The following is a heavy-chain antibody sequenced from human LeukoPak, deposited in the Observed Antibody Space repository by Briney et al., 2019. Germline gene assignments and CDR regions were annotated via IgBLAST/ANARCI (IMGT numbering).Heavy chain of an antibody. CDR1: GYTFINYG. Sequence: ASVKVSCKASGYTFINYGISWVRQAPGQGLEWMGWISAYNGNTNYAQKVQGRVTMTTDTSTSTAYTELRSLRSDDTAVYYCARERVDYYDSSGYYYLWGQGTLVTVSS. J-gene: IGHJ4*02. D-gene: IGHD3-22*01. CDR3: ARERVDYYDSSGYYYL. CDR2: ISAYNGNT. V-gene: IGHV1-18*01.